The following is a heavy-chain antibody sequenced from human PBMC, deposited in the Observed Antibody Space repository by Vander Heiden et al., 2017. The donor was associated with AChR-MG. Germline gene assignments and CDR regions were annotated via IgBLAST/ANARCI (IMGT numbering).Heavy chain of an antibody. CDR1: GFTFSSYA. V-gene: IGHV3-23*01. J-gene: IGHJ3*02. CDR3: AKLSPYYDSSGFHDAFDI. Sequence: EVQLLESGGGLVQPGGSLRLSCAAPGFTFSSYAVSWVRQAPGKGLEWVSAISGSGGSTYYADSVKGRFTISRDNSKNTLYLQMNSLRAEDTAVYYCAKLSPYYDSSGFHDAFDIWGQGTMVTVSS. CDR2: ISGSGGST. D-gene: IGHD3-22*01.